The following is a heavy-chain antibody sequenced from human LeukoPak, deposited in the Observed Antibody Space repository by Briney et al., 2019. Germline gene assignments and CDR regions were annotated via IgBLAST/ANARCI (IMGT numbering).Heavy chain of an antibody. J-gene: IGHJ2*01. Sequence: GGSLRLSCAASGFTFSSYSMNWVRQAPGKGLDWVSSISSSSSSIYYADSMKGRFTISRDNVKDLLFLQMNSLRAEDTAIYYCARDRKGRTYGDPYWFFDLWGRGTLVSVSS. CDR3: ARDRKGRTYGDPYWFFDL. CDR2: ISSSSSSI. CDR1: GFTFSSYS. D-gene: IGHD4-17*01. V-gene: IGHV3-21*06.